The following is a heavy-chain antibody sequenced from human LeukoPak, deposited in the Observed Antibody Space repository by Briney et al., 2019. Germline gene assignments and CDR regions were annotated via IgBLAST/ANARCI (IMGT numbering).Heavy chain of an antibody. CDR1: GGSFSGYY. CDR2: IYYSGST. Sequence: SETLSLTCAVYGGSFSGYYWSWIRQPPGKGLEWIGSIYYSGSTYYNPSLKSRVTISVDTSKDQFSLKLSSVTAADTAVYYCARDKRAMDYWGQGTLVTVSS. J-gene: IGHJ4*02. CDR3: ARDKRAMDY. V-gene: IGHV4-34*01.